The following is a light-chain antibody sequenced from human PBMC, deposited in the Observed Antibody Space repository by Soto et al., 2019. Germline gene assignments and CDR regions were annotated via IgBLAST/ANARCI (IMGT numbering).Light chain of an antibody. J-gene: IGKJ2*01. CDR1: QAPGGF. Sequence: IQVTQSPSTLSASVVDIVTISCLASQAPGGFLAWYQQKPGKAPKLLIYDASNLQTGVPRRFSGSQTGTEFTLTISGLQPDDYASYFCLQYDSYPYSFGQGTNVDIK. CDR2: DAS. CDR3: LQYDSYPYS. V-gene: IGKV1-5*01.